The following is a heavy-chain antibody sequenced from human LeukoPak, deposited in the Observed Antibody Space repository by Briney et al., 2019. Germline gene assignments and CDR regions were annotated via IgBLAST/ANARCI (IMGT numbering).Heavy chain of an antibody. V-gene: IGHV4-39*07. D-gene: IGHD2-2*02. CDR1: GGSISSSSYY. J-gene: IGHJ4*02. CDR3: ARDPVPAAITRRFDY. Sequence: PSETLSLTCTVSGGSISSSSYYWGWIRQPPGKGLEWIGSIYYSGSTYYNPSLKSRVTISVDTSKNQFSLKLSSVTAADTAVYYCARDPVPAAITRRFDYWGQGTLVTVSS. CDR2: IYYSGST.